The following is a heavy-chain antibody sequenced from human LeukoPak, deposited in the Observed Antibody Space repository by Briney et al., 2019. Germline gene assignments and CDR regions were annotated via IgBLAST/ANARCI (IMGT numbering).Heavy chain of an antibody. J-gene: IGHJ4*02. V-gene: IGHV1-18*01. Sequence: ASVNVSFTSSGYTFTIYGISRQRHAPAQGLERMGLTIAYNGSTNYAQKLQGRVTMTTDTSTSTAYKELRSLRSDDTAVYYSARGVFTMVRGALSYYLDYWGQGTLVTVSS. CDR3: ARGVFTMVRGALSYYLDY. CDR1: GYTFTIYG. CDR2: TIAYNGST. D-gene: IGHD3-10*01.